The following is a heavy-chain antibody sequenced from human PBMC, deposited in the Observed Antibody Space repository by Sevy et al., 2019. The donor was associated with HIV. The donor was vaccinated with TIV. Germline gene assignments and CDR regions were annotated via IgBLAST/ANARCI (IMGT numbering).Heavy chain of an antibody. D-gene: IGHD1-26*01. V-gene: IGHV4-31*03. CDR1: GGSISSLNYY. CDR3: AIANAYLTSDAFDL. Sequence: SETLSLTCTVSGGSISSLNYYWSWIRQHPGKGLAWIGYISYSGRTSYNPSLKSRLTISLDTSKNQFSLRLSSVTAADTALFYCAIANAYLTSDAFDLWGQGTMVTVSS. J-gene: IGHJ3*01. CDR2: ISYSGRT.